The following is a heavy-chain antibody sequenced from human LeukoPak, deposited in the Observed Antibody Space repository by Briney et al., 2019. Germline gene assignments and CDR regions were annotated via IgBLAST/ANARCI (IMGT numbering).Heavy chain of an antibody. CDR3: ASLSSSFLVDY. V-gene: IGHV3-53*01. D-gene: IGHD6-13*01. Sequence: GGSLRLSCTVSGFTVSSNSMSWVRQAPGKGLEWVSFIYSDNTHYSDSVKGRFTISRDNSKNTLYLQMNSLRAEDTAVYYCASLSSSFLVDYWGQGTLVTVSS. CDR2: IYSDNT. CDR1: GFTVSSNS. J-gene: IGHJ4*02.